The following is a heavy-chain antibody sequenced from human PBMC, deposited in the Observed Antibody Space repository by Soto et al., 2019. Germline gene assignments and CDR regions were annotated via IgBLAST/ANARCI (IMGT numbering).Heavy chain of an antibody. CDR3: AGEDIVVVPAAPRAYYGMDV. CDR1: GGTFSSYA. Sequence: QVQLVQSGAEVKKPGSSVKVSCKASGGTFSSYAISWVRQAPGQGLEWVGGIIPIFGTANYAQKFQGRVTITADESTSTAYMELSSLRSEDTAVYYCAGEDIVVVPAAPRAYYGMDVCGQGTTVTVSS. J-gene: IGHJ6*02. CDR2: IIPIFGTA. D-gene: IGHD2-2*01. V-gene: IGHV1-69*01.